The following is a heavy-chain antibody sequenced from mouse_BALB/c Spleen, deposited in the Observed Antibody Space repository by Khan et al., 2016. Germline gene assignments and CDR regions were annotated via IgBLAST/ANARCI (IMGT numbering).Heavy chain of an antibody. Sequence: EVQLQESGPDLVKPSQSLSLTCTVTGYSIPSHYSWHWIRHFPGNKLEWMGYIHYSGFTNYNPSLKSRISITRDTSKNQFFLQLNSVSTEDTATYYCATSTSGYWYYFDYWGQGTTLAVSS. V-gene: IGHV3-1*02. CDR1: GYSIPSHYS. D-gene: IGHD3-1*01. CDR2: IHYSGFT. J-gene: IGHJ2*01. CDR3: ATSTSGYWYYFDY.